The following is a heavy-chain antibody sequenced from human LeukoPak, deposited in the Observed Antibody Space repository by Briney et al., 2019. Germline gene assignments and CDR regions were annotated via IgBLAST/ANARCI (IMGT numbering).Heavy chain of an antibody. D-gene: IGHD3-10*01. CDR3: ARAWYGSGSDCYFDY. J-gene: IGHJ4*02. CDR2: IWYDGSNK. V-gene: IGHV3-33*01. CDR1: GFTFSSYG. Sequence: PGGSLRLSCAASGFTFSSYGMHWVRQAPGKGLEWVAVIWYDGSNKYYADSVKGRFTISRDNSKNTLYLQMNSLRAEDTAVYYCARAWYGSGSDCYFDYWGQGTLVTVSS.